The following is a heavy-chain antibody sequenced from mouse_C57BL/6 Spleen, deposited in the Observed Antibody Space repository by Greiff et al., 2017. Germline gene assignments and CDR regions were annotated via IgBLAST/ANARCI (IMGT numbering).Heavy chain of an antibody. CDR3: ARLPHYYGSSYVYYFDY. J-gene: IGHJ2*01. Sequence: EVKLVESGGDLVKPGGSLKLSCAASGFTFSSYGMSWVRQTPDKRLEWVATISSGGSYTYYPDSVKGRFTIYRDNAKNTLYLQMSSLKSEDTAMYYCARLPHYYGSSYVYYFDYWGQGTTLTVSS. CDR2: ISSGGSYT. D-gene: IGHD1-1*01. V-gene: IGHV5-6*01. CDR1: GFTFSSYG.